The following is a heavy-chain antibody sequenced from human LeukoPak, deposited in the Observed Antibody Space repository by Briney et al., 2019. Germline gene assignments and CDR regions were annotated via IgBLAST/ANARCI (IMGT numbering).Heavy chain of an antibody. V-gene: IGHV4-59*08. CDR2: IYYSGST. CDR1: GGSISSYY. CDR3: ARHVGGTAMVNFDY. Sequence: SETLPLTCTVSGGSISSYYWSWIRQPPGKGLEWIGYIYYSGSTNCNPSLKSRVTISVDTSKNQFSLKLSSVTAADTAVYYCARHVGGTAMVNFDYWGQGTLVTVSS. J-gene: IGHJ4*02. D-gene: IGHD5-18*01.